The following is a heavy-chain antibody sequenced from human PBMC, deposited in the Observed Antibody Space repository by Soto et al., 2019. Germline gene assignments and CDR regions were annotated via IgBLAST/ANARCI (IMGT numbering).Heavy chain of an antibody. V-gene: IGHV1-58*01. CDR1: GFTFTSSA. Sequence: ASVKVSCKASGFTFTSSAVHWVRQARGQRLEWIGWIVVGSGNTNYAQKFQERVTITRDMSTSTAYMELSSLRSEDTAVYYCAAGLRYFDWLPYYYYGMDVWGQGPRSPSH. D-gene: IGHD3-9*01. J-gene: IGHJ6*02. CDR3: AAGLRYFDWLPYYYYGMDV. CDR2: IVVGSGNT.